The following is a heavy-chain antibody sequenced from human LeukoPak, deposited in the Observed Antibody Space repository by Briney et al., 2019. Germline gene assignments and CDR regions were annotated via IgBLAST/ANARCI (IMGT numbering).Heavy chain of an antibody. V-gene: IGHV3-48*03. CDR2: IASDSTI. CDR3: ARELRGFDY. J-gene: IGHJ4*02. CDR1: GFILSTSE. Sequence: GGSLRLSCVASGFILSTSEMNWVRQAPGKGLEWVSFIASDSTIYYADSVRGRFTLSRDNAKNTLYLQMNSLRAEDAAVYYCARELRGFDYWGQGTLVTVSS. D-gene: IGHD5-12*01.